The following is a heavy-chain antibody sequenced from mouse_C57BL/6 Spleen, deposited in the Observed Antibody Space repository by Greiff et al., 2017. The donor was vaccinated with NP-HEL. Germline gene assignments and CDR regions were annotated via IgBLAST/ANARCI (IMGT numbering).Heavy chain of an antibody. CDR1: GYAFSSSW. J-gene: IGHJ2*01. D-gene: IGHD1-1*01. CDR2: IYPGDGDT. CDR3: ALITTVPYFDY. V-gene: IGHV1-82*01. Sequence: VKLMESGPELVKPGASVKISCKASGYAFSSSWMNWVKQRPGKGLEWIGRIYPGDGDTNYNGKFKGKATLTADKSSSTAYMQLSSLTSEDSAVYFCALITTVPYFDYWGQGTTLTVSS.